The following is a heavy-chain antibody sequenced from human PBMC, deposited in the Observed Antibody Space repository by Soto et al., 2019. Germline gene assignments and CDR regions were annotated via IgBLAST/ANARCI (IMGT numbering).Heavy chain of an antibody. D-gene: IGHD3-22*01. CDR1: GGTFSSYT. CDR2: IIPILGIA. CDR3: ASDSSGRMGAGY. Sequence: QVQLVQSGAEVKKPGSSVKVSYKASGGTFSSYTISWVRQAPGQGLEWMGRIIPILGIANYAQKFQGRVXIXAXXSTSTAYMELSSLRSEDTAVYYCASDSSGRMGAGYWGQGTLVTVSS. J-gene: IGHJ4*02. V-gene: IGHV1-69*02.